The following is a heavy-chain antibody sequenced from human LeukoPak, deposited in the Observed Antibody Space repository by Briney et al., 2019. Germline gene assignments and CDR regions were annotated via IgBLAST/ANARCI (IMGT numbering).Heavy chain of an antibody. CDR3: ARAVWLAPFDY. CDR1: GYTFTSYD. V-gene: IGHV1-8*01. J-gene: IGHJ4*02. D-gene: IGHD6-19*01. Sequence: ASVKVSCKTSGYTFTSYDINWVRQATGQGLEWMGWMNPNSGNTGYAQKFQGRVTMTRNTSISTAYMELSGLRSEDTAVYYCARAVWLAPFDYWGQGTLVTVSS. CDR2: MNPNSGNT.